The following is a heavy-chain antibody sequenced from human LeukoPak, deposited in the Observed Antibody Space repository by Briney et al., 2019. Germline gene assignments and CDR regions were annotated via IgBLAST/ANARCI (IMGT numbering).Heavy chain of an antibody. Sequence: ASVKVSCKASGYTFTGYYMHWVRQAPGQGLEWMGWINPNSGGTNYAQKFQGRVTMTRDTPISTAYMELSRLRSDDTAVYYCARDSGHGDYAEYDYYYYMDVWGKGTTVTVSS. CDR1: GYTFTGYY. V-gene: IGHV1-2*02. J-gene: IGHJ6*03. D-gene: IGHD4-17*01. CDR2: INPNSGGT. CDR3: ARDSGHGDYAEYDYYYYMDV.